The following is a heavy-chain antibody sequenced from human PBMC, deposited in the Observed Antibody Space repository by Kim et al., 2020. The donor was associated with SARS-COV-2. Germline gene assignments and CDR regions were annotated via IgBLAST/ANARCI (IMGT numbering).Heavy chain of an antibody. Sequence: GGFLRLSCAASGFTFSNYWMSWVRQAPGKGLEWVANIKQDGSEKYYVDSVKGRFTISRDNAKNSLFLQMNSLRAEDTAVYYCARGSDRDSSSSSRTDYWGQGTLVTVSS. D-gene: IGHD6-6*01. J-gene: IGHJ4*02. CDR3: ARGSDRDSSSSSRTDY. V-gene: IGHV3-7*04. CDR2: IKQDGSEK. CDR1: GFTFSNYW.